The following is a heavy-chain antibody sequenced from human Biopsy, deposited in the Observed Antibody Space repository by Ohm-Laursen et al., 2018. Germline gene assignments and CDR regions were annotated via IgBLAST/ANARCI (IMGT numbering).Heavy chain of an antibody. J-gene: IGHJ2*01. CDR1: GVSISSYY. CDR3: ARDRGYYTDRTVPGYFDL. V-gene: IGHV4-59*01. Sequence: SQTLSFTCTVSGVSISSYYWSWIRQPPGMGLEWIGYVSYTGSTGYNPSLQSRVTISVDTSKNRFSLRLRSVTPADTAIYYCARDRGYYTDRTVPGYFDLWGRGTLVTVSS. CDR2: VSYTGST. D-gene: IGHD3-22*01.